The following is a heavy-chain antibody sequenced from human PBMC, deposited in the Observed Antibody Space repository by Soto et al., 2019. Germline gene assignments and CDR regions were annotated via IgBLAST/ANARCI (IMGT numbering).Heavy chain of an antibody. J-gene: IGHJ5*02. Sequence: QITLKESGPPLVKPTQTLTLTCTFSGFSLSTSGVGVGWIRQPPGKALEWLALIYWDDDKRYSPSLKSRLTITKDTSKNQVVLTMTNMDPVDTATYYCARVVVAATSDWFDPWGQGTLVTVSS. CDR1: GFSLSTSGVG. CDR2: IYWDDDK. D-gene: IGHD2-15*01. V-gene: IGHV2-5*02. CDR3: ARVVVAATSDWFDP.